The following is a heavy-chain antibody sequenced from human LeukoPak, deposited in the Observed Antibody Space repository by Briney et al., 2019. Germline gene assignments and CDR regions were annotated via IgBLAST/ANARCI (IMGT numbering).Heavy chain of an antibody. CDR3: ARAAGNYYYGMDG. D-gene: IGHD3-10*01. V-gene: IGHV1-69*04. Sequence: SAKVSSKPSVGTLSSYAISWVRQAPEQRLEWMGRIIPILGIANYAQKFQGTVTLTADKSTSTADMELGSPRCQDTAVYYRARAAGNYYYGMDGWGQGTTVSVSS. CDR2: IIPILGIA. CDR1: VGTLSSYA. J-gene: IGHJ6*02.